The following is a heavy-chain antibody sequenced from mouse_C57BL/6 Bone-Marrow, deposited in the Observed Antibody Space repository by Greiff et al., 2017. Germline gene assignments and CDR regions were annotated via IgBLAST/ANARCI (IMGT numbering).Heavy chain of an antibody. CDR1: GYAFSSSW. V-gene: IGHV1-82*01. CDR3: ARWYYGFDY. D-gene: IGHD1-1*01. Sequence: QVQLQQSGPELVKPGASVKISCKASGYAFSSSWMNWVKQRPGKGLEWIGRIYPGDGDTNYNGKFKGKATLTADKSSSTAYMQLSRLTSEDSAVYFCARWYYGFDYWGQGTTLTVSS. J-gene: IGHJ2*01. CDR2: IYPGDGDT.